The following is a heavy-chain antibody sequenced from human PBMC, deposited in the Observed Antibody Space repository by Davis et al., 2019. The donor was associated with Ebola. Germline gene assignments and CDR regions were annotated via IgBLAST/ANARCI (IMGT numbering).Heavy chain of an antibody. CDR3: ARDQDGVYQTMDV. Sequence: SETLSLTCTVSGGSISSSSYYWGWIRQPPGKGLEWIGEINHSGSTNYNPSLKSRVTISVDTSKNQFSLKLSSVTAADTAVYYCARDQDGVYQTMDVWGQGTTVTVSS. D-gene: IGHD5-24*01. CDR1: GGSISSSSYY. J-gene: IGHJ6*02. CDR2: INHSGST. V-gene: IGHV4-39*07.